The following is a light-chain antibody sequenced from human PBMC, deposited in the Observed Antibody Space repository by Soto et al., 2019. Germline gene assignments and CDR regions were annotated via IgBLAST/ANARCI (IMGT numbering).Light chain of an antibody. CDR1: QSISSW. V-gene: IGKV1-5*03. J-gene: IGKJ1*01. Sequence: DIQVTQSPSTLSASVGDRVTITCRASQSISSWLAWYQQKPGKAPKLLIYKASSLESGVPSRFSGSGSGTDFTLTISSLQPDDFATYYCQQYNSYWTFGQGTKVEIK. CDR2: KAS. CDR3: QQYNSYWT.